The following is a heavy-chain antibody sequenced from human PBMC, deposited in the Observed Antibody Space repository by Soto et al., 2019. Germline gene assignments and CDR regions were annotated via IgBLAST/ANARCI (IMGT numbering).Heavy chain of an antibody. CDR2: ISGSGDSI. CDR1: GFTFSNYA. Sequence: EVQVLESGGDLVQPGGSLRLSCAASGFTFSNYAMTWVRQAPGKGLEWVSTISGSGDSIYYADSVKGRFTISRDNSKNTLYLQMNSLRADDWAVYYCSTGGQMGYWGQGTVVIVSS. CDR3: STGGQMGY. J-gene: IGHJ4*02. D-gene: IGHD3-16*01. V-gene: IGHV3-23*01.